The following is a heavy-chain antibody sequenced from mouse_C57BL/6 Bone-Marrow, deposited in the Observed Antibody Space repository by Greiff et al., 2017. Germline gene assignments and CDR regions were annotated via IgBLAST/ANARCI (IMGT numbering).Heavy chain of an antibody. CDR3: ASRGSYGCFDY. D-gene: IGHD2-2*01. Sequence: EVQLQQSGAELVRPGASVKLSCTASGFNIKDDYMHWVKQRPEQGLEWIGWIDPENGDTEYASKFQGKATITADTSSNTAYLQLSSLTSEDAADYYCASRGSYGCFDYWGQGTTPTVSS. CDR1: GFNIKDDY. CDR2: IDPENGDT. V-gene: IGHV14-4*01. J-gene: IGHJ2*01.